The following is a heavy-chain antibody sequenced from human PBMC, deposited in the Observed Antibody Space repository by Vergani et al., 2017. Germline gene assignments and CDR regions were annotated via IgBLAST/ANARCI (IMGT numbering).Heavy chain of an antibody. J-gene: IGHJ4*02. D-gene: IGHD6-19*01. CDR3: ARGGGAAVADH. CDR2: IYYSGST. V-gene: IGHV4-39*07. Sequence: QVQLQESGPGLVKPSETLSLTCTVSGGSISSSSYYWGWIRQPPGKGLEWIGSIYYSGSTYYNPSLKSRVTISVDKSKNQFSLKLSSVTAADTAVYYCARGGGAAVADHWGQGTLVTVSS. CDR1: GGSISSSSYY.